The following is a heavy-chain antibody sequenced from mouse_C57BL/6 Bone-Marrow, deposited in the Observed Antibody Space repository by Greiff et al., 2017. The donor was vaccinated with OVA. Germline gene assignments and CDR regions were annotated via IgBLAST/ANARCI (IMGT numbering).Heavy chain of an antibody. V-gene: IGHV3-1*01. J-gene: IGHJ3*01. CDR3: ARAAQATPFAY. D-gene: IGHD3-2*02. CDR1: GYSITSGYD. Sequence: VQLKESGPGMVKPSQSLSLTCTVTGYSITSGYDWHWIRHFPGNKLEWMGYISYSGSTNYNPSLQSRISITHDTSKNHFFLKLNSVTTEDTATYYCARAAQATPFAYWGQGTLVTVSA. CDR2: ISYSGST.